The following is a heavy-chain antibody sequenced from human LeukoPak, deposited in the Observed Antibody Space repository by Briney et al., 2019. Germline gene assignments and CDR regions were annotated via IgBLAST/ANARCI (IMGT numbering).Heavy chain of an antibody. J-gene: IGHJ4*02. Sequence: GGSLRLSCAASGFTFSDHAMSWVRQAPAKGLEWVSSINGNGGGSYYIDSVKGRFTISSDNSKNTVYLQMNSLRPEDMAVYYCAKEIFSGLLYIDYWGQGTLVTVSS. D-gene: IGHD5-12*01. CDR1: GFTFSDHA. CDR3: AKEIFSGLLYIDY. CDR2: INGNGGGS. V-gene: IGHV3-23*01.